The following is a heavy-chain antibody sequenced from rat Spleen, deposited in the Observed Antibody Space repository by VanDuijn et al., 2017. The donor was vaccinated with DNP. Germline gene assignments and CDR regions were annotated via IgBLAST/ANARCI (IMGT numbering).Heavy chain of an antibody. Sequence: EVQLVESGGGLVQPGRSLKLSCAASGFTFSDYYMAWVRQAPGKGLEWIASITGGGGTTSYPDSVKGRFTISRDDPKSSLYLQMNSLKSEDTATYYCARPDYYDGSYPHYWGQGVMVTVSS. V-gene: IGHV5-25*01. D-gene: IGHD1-12*02. J-gene: IGHJ2*01. CDR2: ITGGGGTT. CDR3: ARPDYYDGSYPHY. CDR1: GFTFSDYY.